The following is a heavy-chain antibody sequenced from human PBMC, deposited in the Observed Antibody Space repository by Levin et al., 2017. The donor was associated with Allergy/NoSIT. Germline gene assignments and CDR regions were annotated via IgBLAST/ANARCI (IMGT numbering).Heavy chain of an antibody. CDR1: GYTFTSYY. Sequence: ASVKVSCKASGYTFTSYYMHWVRQAPGQGLEWMGIINPSGGSTSYAQKFQGRVTMTRDTSTSTVYMELSSLRSEDTAVYYCARDVIIVVVPAAMVSGTNYYYGMDVWGQGTTVTVSS. V-gene: IGHV1-46*01. CDR2: INPSGGST. CDR3: ARDVIIVVVPAAMVSGTNYYYGMDV. D-gene: IGHD2-2*01. J-gene: IGHJ6*02.